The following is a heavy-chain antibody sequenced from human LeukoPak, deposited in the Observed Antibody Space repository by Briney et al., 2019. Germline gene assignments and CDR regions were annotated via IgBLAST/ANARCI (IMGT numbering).Heavy chain of an antibody. CDR2: IYPGYSDT. J-gene: IGHJ4*02. Sequence: GESLKISCKGSGYNFTNYWIGWVRQMPGKGLEWMGIIYPGYSDTTYSPSFQGQVTISADKSISTAYLQWSSLKASDTAMYYCARRRDGYNYVGTDYWGQGTLVTVSS. CDR3: ARRRDGYNYVGTDY. V-gene: IGHV5-51*01. D-gene: IGHD5-24*01. CDR1: GYNFTNYW.